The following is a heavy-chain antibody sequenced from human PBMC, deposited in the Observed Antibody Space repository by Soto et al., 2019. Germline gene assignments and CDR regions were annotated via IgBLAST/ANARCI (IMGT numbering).Heavy chain of an antibody. CDR2: IYYSGSA. CDR1: GDSVTSVSDY. Sequence: ASETLSLTCTVSGDSVTSVSDYWSWIRQPPGKGLEWIGYIYYSGSADYNPSLGSRVTISIDTSKNQFSLKLTSVTAADTAVYYCARGVGFGYYYYHMDLWGQGTTVTVSS. CDR3: ARGVGFGYYYYHMDL. J-gene: IGHJ6*02. V-gene: IGHV4-61*01. D-gene: IGHD3-10*01.